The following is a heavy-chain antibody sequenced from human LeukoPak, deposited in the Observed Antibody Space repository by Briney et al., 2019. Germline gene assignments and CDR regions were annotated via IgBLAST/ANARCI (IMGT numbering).Heavy chain of an antibody. CDR2: MSGSGVTGT. D-gene: IGHD4-23*01. CDR1: GFTFSTFA. Sequence: GGSLRLSCAASGFTFSTFAMSWVRQAPGKGLERVSVMSGSGVTGTNYADSVKGRFTISRDNSKNTLFLEMDSLRAEDTALYYCAKGYYGGSATHFDSWGQGILVTVSS. V-gene: IGHV3-23*01. J-gene: IGHJ4*02. CDR3: AKGYYGGSATHFDS.